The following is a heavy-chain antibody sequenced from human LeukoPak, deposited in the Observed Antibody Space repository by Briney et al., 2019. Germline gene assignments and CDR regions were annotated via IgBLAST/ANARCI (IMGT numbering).Heavy chain of an antibody. Sequence: GGSLRLSCAASGFTVSTNYMSWVRQAPGKGLEWVSVFYSGGDRYYADSVKGRFTISRDNAKNSLYLQMSNLRAEDTAVYFCARGDGLDVWGQGATVTVSS. CDR1: GFTVSTNY. J-gene: IGHJ6*02. CDR3: ARGDGLDV. V-gene: IGHV3-53*01. CDR2: FYSGGDR. D-gene: IGHD3-16*01.